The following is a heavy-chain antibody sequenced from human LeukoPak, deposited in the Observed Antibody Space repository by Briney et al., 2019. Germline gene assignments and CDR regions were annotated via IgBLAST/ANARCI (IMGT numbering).Heavy chain of an antibody. CDR3: ARVMVITTASDY. D-gene: IGHD3-22*01. V-gene: IGHV4-39*07. CDR2: ISYSGNT. J-gene: IGHJ4*02. Sequence: PSETLSLTCTVSGGSIISSDYHWGWVRQPPGKGLEWIGTISYSGNTDYNPSLRSRVTISVDTSKNQFSLKLSSVTAADTAVYYCARVMVITTASDYWGQGTLVTVSS. CDR1: GGSIISSDYH.